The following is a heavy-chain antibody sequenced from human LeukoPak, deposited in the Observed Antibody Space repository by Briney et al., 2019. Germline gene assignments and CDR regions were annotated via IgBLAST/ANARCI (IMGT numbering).Heavy chain of an antibody. J-gene: IGHJ5*02. Sequence: PSETLSLTCTVSGGSISSYYWSWIRQPPGKGLKWIGYIYYSGSTNYNPSLKSRVTISVDTSKNQFSLKLSSVTAADTAVYYCAREYSSRIINSIWFDPWGQGTLVTVSS. D-gene: IGHD6-13*01. V-gene: IGHV4-59*01. CDR3: AREYSSRIINSIWFDP. CDR2: IYYSGST. CDR1: GGSISSYY.